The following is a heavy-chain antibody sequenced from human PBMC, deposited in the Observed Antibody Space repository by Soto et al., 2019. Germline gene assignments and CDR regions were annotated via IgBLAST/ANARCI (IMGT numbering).Heavy chain of an antibody. D-gene: IGHD6-19*01. V-gene: IGHV6-1*01. Sequence: SQTLSLTCAISGDSVSSNSAAWNWIRQSPSRGLEWLGRTFYRSKWYNDYAVSVKSRITVNPDTSKNQFSLQLSSVTPEDTAVYYCARGLGAVATGAFDIWGQGAMVTV. CDR1: GDSVSSNSAA. J-gene: IGHJ3*02. CDR3: ARGLGAVATGAFDI. CDR2: TFYRSKWYN.